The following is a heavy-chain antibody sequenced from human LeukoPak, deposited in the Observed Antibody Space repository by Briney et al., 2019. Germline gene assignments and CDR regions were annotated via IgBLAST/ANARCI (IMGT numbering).Heavy chain of an antibody. CDR1: GFTFSSYW. CDR3: ATGPYSAFEM. CDR2: IKQDGSEK. V-gene: IGHV3-7*01. Sequence: PGGSLRLSCAASGFTFSSYWMSWVRQAPGKGLEWVANIKQDGSEKYYVDSVKGRFTISRDNAKNTLYLQMNSLRADDTALYYCATGPYSAFEMWGQGTMVTVSS. J-gene: IGHJ3*02. D-gene: IGHD2-21*01.